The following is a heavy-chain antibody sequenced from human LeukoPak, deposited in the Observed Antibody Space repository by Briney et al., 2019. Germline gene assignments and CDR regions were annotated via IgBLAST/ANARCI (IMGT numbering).Heavy chain of an antibody. Sequence: PGGSLRLSCAASGFTFSSYSMNWARQAPGKGLEWVSAISGSGGSTYYADSVKGRFTISRDNSKNTLYLQMNSLRAEDTAVYYCAKAAAGPTPAYYYYYMDVWGKGTTVTVSS. V-gene: IGHV3-23*01. D-gene: IGHD6-13*01. CDR2: ISGSGGST. CDR3: AKAAAGPTPAYYYYYMDV. CDR1: GFTFSSYS. J-gene: IGHJ6*03.